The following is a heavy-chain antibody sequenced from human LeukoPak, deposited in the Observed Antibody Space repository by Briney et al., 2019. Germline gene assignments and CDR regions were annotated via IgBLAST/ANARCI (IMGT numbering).Heavy chain of an antibody. CDR1: GFTFSLYD. CDR3: AKDRLRGAYLDY. V-gene: IGHV3-30*18. Sequence: GRSLRLSCAASGFTFSLYDMHWVCQAPGKGLEWVAVISYDGSEEDYADSVKGRFTISRDNPKNTLSLQMNSVRPEDTAVYYCAKDRLRGAYLDYWGQGTLVTVSS. J-gene: IGHJ4*02. CDR2: ISYDGSEE. D-gene: IGHD3-16*01.